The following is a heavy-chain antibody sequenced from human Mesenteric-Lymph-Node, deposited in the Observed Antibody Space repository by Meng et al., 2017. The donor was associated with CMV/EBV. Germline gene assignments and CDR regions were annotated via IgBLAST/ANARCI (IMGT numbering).Heavy chain of an antibody. CDR3: ARASPTRGLGYCTHAVCGPLDY. CDR1: YA. J-gene: IGHJ4*02. CDR2: IIPLLGIT. Sequence: YAFSWVRQAPGQGLESMGGIIPLLGITNCAQKFQGRVTITADKSTSTAYMELSSLRSEDTAVYYCARASPTRGLGYCTHAVCGPLDYWGQGTLVTVSS. V-gene: IGHV1-69*10. D-gene: IGHD2-8*01.